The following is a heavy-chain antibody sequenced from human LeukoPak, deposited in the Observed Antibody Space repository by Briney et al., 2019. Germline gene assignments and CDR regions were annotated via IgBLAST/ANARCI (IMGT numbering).Heavy chain of an antibody. Sequence: SVKVSCKASGFTFTSSAMQWVRQARGQRLEWIGWIVVGSGNTNYAQKFQERVTITRDMSTSTAYMELNSLRTEDTAVYYCARDLHPRAFGSGSYQQGGIDYWGQGTLVTVSS. V-gene: IGHV1-58*02. CDR2: IVVGSGNT. D-gene: IGHD3-10*01. CDR3: ARDLHPRAFGSGSYQQGGIDY. CDR1: GFTFTSSA. J-gene: IGHJ4*02.